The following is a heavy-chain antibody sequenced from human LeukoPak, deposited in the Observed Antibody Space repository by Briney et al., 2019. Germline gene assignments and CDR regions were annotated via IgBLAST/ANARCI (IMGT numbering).Heavy chain of an antibody. Sequence: GGSLRLSCAASGFTFSSYSMNWVRQAPGKGLEWVSYISSSSYIYYADSVKGRFTISRDNAKNSLYLQMNSLRAEDTAVYYCARGDYVDTAMVSEFDYWGQGTLVTVSS. J-gene: IGHJ4*02. V-gene: IGHV3-21*05. D-gene: IGHD5-18*01. CDR1: GFTFSSYS. CDR2: ISSSSYI. CDR3: ARGDYVDTAMVSEFDY.